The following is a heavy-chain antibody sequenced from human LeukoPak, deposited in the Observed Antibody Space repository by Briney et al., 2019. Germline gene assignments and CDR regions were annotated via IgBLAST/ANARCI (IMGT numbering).Heavy chain of an antibody. CDR1: GFTVSSNY. CDR3: AREVWFGELSNDY. D-gene: IGHD3-10*01. CDR2: IYSGGST. J-gene: IGHJ4*02. V-gene: IGHV3-66*01. Sequence: GGSLRLSCAASGFTVSSNYMSWVRQAPGKGLEWVSVIYSGGSTYYADSVKGRFTTSRDNSKNTLYLQMNSLRAEDTAVYYCAREVWFGELSNDYWGQGTLVTVSS.